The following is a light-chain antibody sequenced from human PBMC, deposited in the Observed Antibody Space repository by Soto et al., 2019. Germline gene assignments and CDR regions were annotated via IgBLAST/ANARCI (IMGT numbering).Light chain of an antibody. CDR3: QQYASWT. CDR2: DAS. CDR1: QSITYS. Sequence: DIQMTQSPSTLSASVGDRVTITCRASQSITYSLAWYQQKPGKAPNLLIYDASTLQSGVPSRFGGSGSGTEFTLTISGLEPDDFAPYYCQQYASWTFGQGTNVEIK. J-gene: IGKJ1*01. V-gene: IGKV1-5*01.